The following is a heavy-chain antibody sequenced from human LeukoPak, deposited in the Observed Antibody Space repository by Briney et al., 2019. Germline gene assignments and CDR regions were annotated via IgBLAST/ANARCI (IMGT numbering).Heavy chain of an antibody. Sequence: ASVKVSCKASGYTFTSYYMHWVRQAPGQGLEWMGWMNPNSGNTGYAQKFQGRVTITRNTSISTAYMELSSLRSEDTAVYYCARGRDKGRRGPYYYYYYYMDVWGKGTTVTVSS. CDR1: GYTFTSYY. V-gene: IGHV1-8*03. J-gene: IGHJ6*03. D-gene: IGHD3-10*01. CDR2: MNPNSGNT. CDR3: ARGRDKGRRGPYYYYYYYMDV.